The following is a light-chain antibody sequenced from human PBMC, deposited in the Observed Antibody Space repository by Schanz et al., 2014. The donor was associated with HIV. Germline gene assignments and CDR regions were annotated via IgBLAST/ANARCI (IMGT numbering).Light chain of an antibody. CDR1: SSNIGADYD. V-gene: IGLV1-40*01. CDR3: CSYSRVGTPHYV. J-gene: IGLJ1*01. CDR2: DNT. Sequence: QSVLAQPPSVSGAPGQRVTISCTGSSSNIGADYDVHWYQLLPGTAPKLLIFDNTNRPSGVPARFSGSKSGSSASLTISGLQAEDEADYYCCSYSRVGTPHYVFGTGTKVTVL.